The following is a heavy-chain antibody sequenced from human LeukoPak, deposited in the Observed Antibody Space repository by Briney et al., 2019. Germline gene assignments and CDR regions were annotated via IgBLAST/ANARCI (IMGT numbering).Heavy chain of an antibody. CDR1: GGSISSGDYY. D-gene: IGHD4-23*01. CDR2: IYYSGST. CDR3: ARDDYGGYYYGMDV. J-gene: IGHJ6*02. V-gene: IGHV4-30-4*01. Sequence: SATLSLTCTVSGGSISSGDYYWTWIRQPPGKGLEWIGYIYYSGSTYYNPSLKSRVTISVDTSKNQFSLKLSSVTAADTAVYYCARDDYGGYYYGMDVWSQGTTVTASS.